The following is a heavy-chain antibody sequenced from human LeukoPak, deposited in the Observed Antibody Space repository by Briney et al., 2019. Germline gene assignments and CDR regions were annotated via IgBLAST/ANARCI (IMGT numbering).Heavy chain of an antibody. V-gene: IGHV4-59*01. Sequence: SETLSLTCTVSGGSISSFYWTWIRQPPGKGLEWIGYIYYSGSTNYNPSLKSRVTISVDTSMNQFSLKLSSVTAADTAVYYCARRVISEISIDKGNWLDPWGQGTLVTVSS. D-gene: IGHD3-3*01. CDR3: ARRVISEISIDKGNWLDP. CDR2: IYYSGST. J-gene: IGHJ5*02. CDR1: GGSISSFY.